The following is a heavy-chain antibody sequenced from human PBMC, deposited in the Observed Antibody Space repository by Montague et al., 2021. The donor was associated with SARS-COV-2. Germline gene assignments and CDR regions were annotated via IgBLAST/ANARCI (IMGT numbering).Heavy chain of an antibody. CDR1: GLTVNGDY. Sequence: SLSLSCAASGLTVNGDYMHWVRQAPGKGLEWVSRISSDATTYYSDSFKGRFTISRDNSKTTLLLQMNSLLAEDTAMYYCLALAAFYYDLDVWGQGTTVTVSS. CDR3: LALAAFYYDLDV. V-gene: IGHV3-66*01. CDR2: ISSDATT. D-gene: IGHD6-25*01. J-gene: IGHJ6*02.